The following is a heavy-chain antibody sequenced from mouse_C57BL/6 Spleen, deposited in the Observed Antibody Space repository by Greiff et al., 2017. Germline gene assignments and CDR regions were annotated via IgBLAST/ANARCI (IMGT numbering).Heavy chain of an antibody. CDR2: ISSGGSYT. CDR1: GFTFSSYG. Sequence: EVQGVESGGDLVKPGGSLKLSCAASGFTFSSYGMSWVRQTPDKRLEWVATISSGGSYTYYPDSVKGRFTISRDNAKNTLYLQMSSLKSEDTAMXYCARQEDDGYYGYWGQGTTLTVSS. J-gene: IGHJ2*01. D-gene: IGHD2-3*01. CDR3: ARQEDDGYYGY. V-gene: IGHV5-6*01.